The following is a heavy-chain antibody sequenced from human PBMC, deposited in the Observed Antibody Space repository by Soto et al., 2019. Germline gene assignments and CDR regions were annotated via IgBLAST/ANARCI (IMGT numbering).Heavy chain of an antibody. D-gene: IGHD6-19*01. CDR1: GYTFTSYY. CDR3: ARGSVAGRRFDY. V-gene: IGHV1-46*01. Sequence: QVQLVQSGAEVKKPGASVKVSCKASGYTFTSYYIHWVRQAPGQGLEWMGIINPSGGSTSYAQKFQGRVTMTRETSTSTVYMELSSLRSEDTAVYYCARGSVAGRRFDYWGQGTLVTVSS. J-gene: IGHJ4*02. CDR2: INPSGGST.